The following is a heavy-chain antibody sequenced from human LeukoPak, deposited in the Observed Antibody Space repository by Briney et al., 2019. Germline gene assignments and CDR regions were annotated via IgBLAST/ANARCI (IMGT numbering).Heavy chain of an antibody. CDR1: GGSISGDIYY. CDR2: IYYSGST. V-gene: IGHV4-30-4*08. D-gene: IGHD6-13*01. CDR3: AREVTGGAAGTRPILDY. Sequence: SETLSLTCTVSGGSISGDIYYWSWIRQPPGKGLEWIGYIYYSGSTYYNPSLKSRVTISVDTSKNQFSLKLSSVTAADTAVYYCAREVTGGAAGTRPILDYWGQGTLVTVSS. J-gene: IGHJ4*02.